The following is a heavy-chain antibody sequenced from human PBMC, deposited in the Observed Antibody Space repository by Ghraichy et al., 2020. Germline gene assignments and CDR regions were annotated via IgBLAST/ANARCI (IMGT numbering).Heavy chain of an antibody. J-gene: IGHJ6*02. CDR3: ARASRVVRFYYYDGMDV. D-gene: IGHD2/OR15-2a*01. Sequence: AGSLRLSCVGSGFTFSSYNMNWVRQSPGKGLEWVSYITSSSRTIFYADSVQGRLTISRDNAQNSLYLQMNSLRDEDTAVYYCARASRVVRFYYYDGMDVWGQGTTVTVSS. CDR2: ITSSSRTI. CDR1: GFTFSSYN. V-gene: IGHV3-48*02.